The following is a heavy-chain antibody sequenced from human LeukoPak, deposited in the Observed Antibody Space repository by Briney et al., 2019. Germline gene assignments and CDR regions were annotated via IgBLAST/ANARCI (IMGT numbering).Heavy chain of an antibody. CDR3: ARDFPRSSSWSYLFDY. Sequence: GGSLRLSCAASGFTFSSYAMNWVRQAPGKGLEWVSAISGSGGSTYYSVKGRFTISRDNSKNTLYLQMNSLRAEDTAVYYCARDFPRSSSWSYLFDYWGQGTLVTVSS. J-gene: IGHJ4*02. CDR2: ISGSGGST. V-gene: IGHV3-23*01. CDR1: GFTFSSYA. D-gene: IGHD6-13*01.